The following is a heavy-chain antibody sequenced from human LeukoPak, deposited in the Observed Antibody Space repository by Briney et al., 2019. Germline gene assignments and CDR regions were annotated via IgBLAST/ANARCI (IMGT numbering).Heavy chain of an antibody. Sequence: SETLSLTCTVSGGSISSSSYYWGWIRQPPGKGLEWIGRIYTSGSTNYNPSLKSRVTMSVDTSKNQFSLKLSSVTAADTAVYYCARGYYDSSGYYPTYYFDYWGQGTLVTVSS. D-gene: IGHD3-22*01. CDR3: ARGYYDSSGYYPTYYFDY. CDR2: IYTSGST. CDR1: GGSISSSSYY. J-gene: IGHJ4*02. V-gene: IGHV4-39*07.